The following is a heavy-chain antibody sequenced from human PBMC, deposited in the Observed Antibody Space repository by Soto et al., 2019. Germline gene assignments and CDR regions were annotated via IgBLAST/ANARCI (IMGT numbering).Heavy chain of an antibody. J-gene: IGHJ4*02. D-gene: IGHD3-9*01. Sequence: SETLSLTCTVSAGSISSGGYYWSWIRQHPGKGLEWIGYIYYSGSTYYNPSLKSRVTISVDTSKNQFSLKLSSVTAADTAVYYCAKDMGYYDILTGGVDYWGQGTLVTVSS. CDR3: AKDMGYYDILTGGVDY. CDR1: AGSISSGGYY. V-gene: IGHV4-31*03. CDR2: IYYSGST.